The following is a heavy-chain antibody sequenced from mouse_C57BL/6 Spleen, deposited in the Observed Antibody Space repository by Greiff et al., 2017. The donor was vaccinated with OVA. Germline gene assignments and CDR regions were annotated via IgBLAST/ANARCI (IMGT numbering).Heavy chain of an antibody. J-gene: IGHJ2*01. Sequence: QVQLQQPGAELVMPGASVKLSCKASGYTFTSYWMHWVKQRPGQGLEWIGEIDPSDSYTNYKQKFKGKSTFTVDKSSSTAYMQLSSLTSEDSAVYYCARGSSSDYWGQGTTLTVSS. CDR2: IDPSDSYT. CDR3: ARGSSSDY. V-gene: IGHV1-69*01. CDR1: GYTFTSYW. D-gene: IGHD1-1*01.